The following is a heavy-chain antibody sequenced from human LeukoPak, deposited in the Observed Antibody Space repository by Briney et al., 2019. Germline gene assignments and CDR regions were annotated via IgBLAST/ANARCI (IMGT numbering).Heavy chain of an antibody. CDR2: ISGSGGST. CDR3: AKDNYYDSSGYYGDY. J-gene: IGHJ4*02. CDR1: GFTFSSYA. Sequence: TGGSPRLSCAASGFTFSSYAMSWVRQAPGKGLEWVSAISGSGGSTYYADSVKGRFTISRDNSKNTLYLQMNSLRAEDTAVYYCAKDNYYDSSGYYGDYWGQGTLVTVSS. V-gene: IGHV3-23*01. D-gene: IGHD3-22*01.